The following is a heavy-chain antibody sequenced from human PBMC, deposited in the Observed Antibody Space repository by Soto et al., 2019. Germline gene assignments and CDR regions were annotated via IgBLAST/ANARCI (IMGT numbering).Heavy chain of an antibody. J-gene: IGHJ6*02. CDR1: GFTFSSYG. Sequence: HPGGSLRLSCAASGFTFSSYGMHWVRRAPGKGLEWVAVISYDGSNKYYADSVKGRFTISRDNSKNTLYLQMNSLRAEDTAVYYCAKDAGSSGYYYFPYYGMDVWGQGTTVTVSS. V-gene: IGHV3-30*18. CDR3: AKDAGSSGYYYFPYYGMDV. D-gene: IGHD3-22*01. CDR2: ISYDGSNK.